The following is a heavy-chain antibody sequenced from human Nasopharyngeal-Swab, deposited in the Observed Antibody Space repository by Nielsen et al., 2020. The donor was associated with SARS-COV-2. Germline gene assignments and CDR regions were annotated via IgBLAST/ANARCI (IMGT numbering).Heavy chain of an antibody. V-gene: IGHV3-23*01. CDR3: ARNPGAFFDY. CDR2: ISGRGGST. Sequence: WIRQPPGKGLEWVSAISGRGGSTYYADSVKGRFTISRDNSKNTLYLQMNSLRAEDTAVYYCARNPGAFFDYWGQGTLVTVSS. D-gene: IGHD1-26*01. J-gene: IGHJ4*02.